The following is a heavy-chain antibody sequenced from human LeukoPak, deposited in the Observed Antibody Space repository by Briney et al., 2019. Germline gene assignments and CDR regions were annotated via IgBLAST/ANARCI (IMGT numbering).Heavy chain of an antibody. V-gene: IGHV1-2*07. D-gene: IGHD3-10*01. J-gene: IGHJ6*02. CDR3: ARGGVIRGVVNFYHGMDV. CDR2: ISPNKGGT. CDR1: GYIFTGYY. Sequence: ASVKVSCKTSGYIFTGYYIHWVRQAPGQGLEWLGWISPNKGGTNSAHKFQGRVTLTRDASINTAYMELSNLTSGDTAVYFCARGGVIRGVVNFYHGMDVWGQGTAVTISS.